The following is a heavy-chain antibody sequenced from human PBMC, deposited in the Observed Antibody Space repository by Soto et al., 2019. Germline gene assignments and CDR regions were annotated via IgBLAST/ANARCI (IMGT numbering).Heavy chain of an antibody. CDR1: GDSVSSNSAA. CDR2: TYYRSKWYN. CDR3: ARDLRTHYIAARQDYYYGMDV. D-gene: IGHD6-6*01. V-gene: IGHV6-1*01. J-gene: IGHJ6*02. Sequence: QSQTLSLTCAISGDSVSSNSAAWNWIRQSPSRGLEWLGRTYYRSKWYNDYAVSVKSRITINPDTSKNQFSLQLNSVTPEDTAVYYCARDLRTHYIAARQDYYYGMDVWGQGTTVTVSS.